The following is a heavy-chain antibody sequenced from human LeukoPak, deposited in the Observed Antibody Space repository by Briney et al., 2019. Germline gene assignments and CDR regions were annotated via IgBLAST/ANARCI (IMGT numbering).Heavy chain of an antibody. CDR2: IYYSGST. V-gene: IGHV4-39*07. CDR3: ARGPIAVAGTSRYFQH. CDR1: GGPISSSSYY. Sequence: SETLSLTCTVSGGPISSSSYYWGWIRQPPGKGLEWIGSIYYSGSTYYNPSLKSRVTISVDTSKNQFSLKLSSVTAADTAVYYCARGPIAVAGTSRYFQHWGQGTLVTVSS. D-gene: IGHD6-19*01. J-gene: IGHJ1*01.